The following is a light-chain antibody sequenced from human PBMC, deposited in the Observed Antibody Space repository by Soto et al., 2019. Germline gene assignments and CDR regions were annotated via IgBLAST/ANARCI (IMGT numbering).Light chain of an antibody. J-gene: IGKJ4*01. CDR1: QSVSSN. Sequence: EIVITQSPSTLSLSPFERSTLSCLASQSVSSNLAWYQQKPGQAPRLLIYDVSTRATGIPTRFSGSGSGTECTLTNSSPQSEAFAAYFCQKYNNWPLAVGGGTKVDIK. CDR3: QKYNNWPLA. CDR2: DVS. V-gene: IGKV3D-15*01.